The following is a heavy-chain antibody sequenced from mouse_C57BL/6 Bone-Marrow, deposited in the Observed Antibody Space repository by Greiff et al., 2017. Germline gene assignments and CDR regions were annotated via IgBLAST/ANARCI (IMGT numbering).Heavy chain of an antibody. Sequence: EVKLVESGPGLAKPSQTLSLTCSVTGYSITSDYWNWIRKFPGNKLEYMGYISYSGSTYSNPSLNSRISITRDTSKNQYYLQLNSVPTEDTATYYFACLPVGSRYVRYFDVWGTGTTVTVSS. J-gene: IGHJ1*03. D-gene: IGHD1-1*01. V-gene: IGHV3-8*01. CDR2: ISYSGST. CDR3: ACLPVGSRYVRYFDV. CDR1: GYSITSDY.